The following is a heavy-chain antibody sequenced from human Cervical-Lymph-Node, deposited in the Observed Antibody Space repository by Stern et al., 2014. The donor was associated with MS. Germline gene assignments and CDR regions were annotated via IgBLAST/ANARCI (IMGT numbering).Heavy chain of an antibody. CDR1: GFSLNTSGVG. V-gene: IGHV2-5*01. J-gene: IGHJ4*02. D-gene: IGHD4-23*01. Sequence: QVTLRESGPTLMKPTQTLTLTCTFSGFSLNTSGVGVGWIRQPPGKALEWLALIYWNGDGRFSPSLKSRLTITKDTSKNQVVLTMTNVDPVDTATYYCAHATWYLLDYWGQGTLVTVSS. CDR2: IYWNGDG. CDR3: AHATWYLLDY.